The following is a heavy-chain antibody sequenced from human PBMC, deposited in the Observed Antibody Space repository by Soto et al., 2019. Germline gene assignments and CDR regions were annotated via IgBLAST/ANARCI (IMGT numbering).Heavy chain of an antibody. J-gene: IGHJ1*01. CDR3: ASHNPAGGSCWYLRGYAEDFQH. D-gene: IGHD6-19*01. Sequence: QVQLQESGPGLVKPSETLSLTCTVSGGSISSYYWSWIRQPPGKGLEWIGYIFYRGSTNYNPSLKSRVTISVDTSKIQYPLKLSSMTAADTAVYYCASHNPAGGSCWYLRGYAEDFQHWGQGTLVTGSS. CDR1: GGSISSYY. V-gene: IGHV4-59*08. CDR2: IFYRGST.